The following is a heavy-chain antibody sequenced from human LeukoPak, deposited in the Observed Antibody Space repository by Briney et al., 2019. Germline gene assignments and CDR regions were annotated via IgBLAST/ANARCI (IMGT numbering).Heavy chain of an antibody. V-gene: IGHV3-21*01. CDR2: ISSSSSYI. CDR1: GFTFSSYS. J-gene: IGHJ4*02. D-gene: IGHD6-19*01. CDR3: ARGVQWLGNYFDY. Sequence: GGSLRLSCAASGFTFSSYSMNWVRQAPGKGLEWVSSISSSSSYIYYADSVKGRFTISRDNAKNSLYLQMNSLRAEDTAVYYCARGVQWLGNYFDYWGQGTLVTVSS.